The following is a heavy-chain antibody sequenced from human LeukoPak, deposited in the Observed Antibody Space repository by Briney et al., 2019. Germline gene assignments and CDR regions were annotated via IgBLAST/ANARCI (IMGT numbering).Heavy chain of an antibody. J-gene: IGHJ4*02. D-gene: IGHD3-10*01. V-gene: IGHV3-21*01. CDR2: ISSSSHYI. CDR1: GFTFSIYS. CDR3: ARGHKLSYYYGSGSYFDY. Sequence: GGSLRLSCAASGFTFSIYSMNWVRQAPGKGLEWVSFISSSSHYIYYADSVKGRFTISRNNAKNSLYLQMNSLRAEDTALYYCARGHKLSYYYGSGSYFDYWGQGTLVTVSS.